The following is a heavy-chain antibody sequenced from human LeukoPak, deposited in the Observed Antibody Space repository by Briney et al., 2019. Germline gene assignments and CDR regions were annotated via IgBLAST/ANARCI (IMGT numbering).Heavy chain of an antibody. CDR2: ISGHGGST. CDR1: GFTFSSYA. V-gene: IGHV3-23*01. Sequence: PGGSLRLSCAASGFTFSSYAMSWVRQAPGKGLEWVSAISGHGGSTYYADSVKGRFTISRDNSKSTLYLQMGSLRAEDMAVYYCARIAAAMDSVADDYWGQGTLVTVSS. J-gene: IGHJ4*02. D-gene: IGHD6-13*01. CDR3: ARIAAAMDSVADDY.